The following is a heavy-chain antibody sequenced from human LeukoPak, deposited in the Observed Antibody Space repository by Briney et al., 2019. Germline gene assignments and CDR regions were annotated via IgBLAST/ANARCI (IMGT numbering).Heavy chain of an antibody. J-gene: IGHJ5*02. CDR2: IWYDGSKK. Sequence: PGGFLRLSCAASGFAFSTFVMHWVRQAPGEGLEWVALIWYDGSKKYYADSVKGRFNISRDNPRTTLFLQMNSLRDEDTAVYYCARSPEPFDYGPYNWFDPWGQGTLVTVSS. CDR3: ARSPEPFDYGPYNWFDP. D-gene: IGHD4/OR15-4a*01. CDR1: GFAFSTFV. V-gene: IGHV3-33*01.